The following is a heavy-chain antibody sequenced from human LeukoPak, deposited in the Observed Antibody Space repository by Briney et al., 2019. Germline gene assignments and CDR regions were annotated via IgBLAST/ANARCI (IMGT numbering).Heavy chain of an antibody. CDR2: INHSGST. Sequence: SETLSLTCAVYGGSFSGYYWSWIRQPPGKGLEWIGEINHSGSTNYNPSLKSRVTISVDTSKNQFSLKLSSVTAADTAVNYCARANPRKYCSGGSCSKVYYYYYGMDVWGQGTTVTVSS. J-gene: IGHJ6*02. CDR3: ARANPRKYCSGGSCSKVYYYYYGMDV. D-gene: IGHD2-15*01. CDR1: GGSFSGYY. V-gene: IGHV4-34*01.